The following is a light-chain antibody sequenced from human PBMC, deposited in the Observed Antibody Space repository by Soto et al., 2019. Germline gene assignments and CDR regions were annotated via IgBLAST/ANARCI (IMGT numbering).Light chain of an antibody. Sequence: DIQLTQSPSFLSASVGDRVTITCRASQGISSYLAWYQQKPGKAPKLLIYAASTLQSGVPSRFSGSGSGTELTLTISSLQPEDFANYYCQQINSYPRTFGQGTKVEIK. CDR3: QQINSYPRT. CDR2: AAS. J-gene: IGKJ1*01. CDR1: QGISSY. V-gene: IGKV1-9*01.